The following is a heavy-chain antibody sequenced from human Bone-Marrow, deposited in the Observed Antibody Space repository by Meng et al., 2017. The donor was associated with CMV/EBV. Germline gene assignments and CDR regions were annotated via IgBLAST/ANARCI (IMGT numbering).Heavy chain of an antibody. Sequence: GGPLRLSCAASGFTFSSYWMHWVRQAPGKGLVWVSRINSDGSSTGYADSVRGRFTISRDNAKNSLYLQMNSLRAEDTAVYYCARDLPSYYYGSGSYSGGMDVWGQGTTVTVSS. V-gene: IGHV3-74*01. CDR2: INSDGSST. CDR1: GFTFSSYW. J-gene: IGHJ6*02. CDR3: ARDLPSYYYGSGSYSGGMDV. D-gene: IGHD3-10*01.